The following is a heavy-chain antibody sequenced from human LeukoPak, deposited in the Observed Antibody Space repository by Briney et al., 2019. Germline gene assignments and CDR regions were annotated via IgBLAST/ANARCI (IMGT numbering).Heavy chain of an antibody. V-gene: IGHV3-53*01. CDR2: IYSGGST. D-gene: IGHD3-10*01. J-gene: IGHJ6*02. CDR1: GFTVSSNY. Sequence: GGSLRLSCAASGFTVSSNYMSWVRQAPGKGLEWVSVIYSGGSTYYADSVKGRFTISRDNSKNTLYLQMNSLRAEDTAVYYCARDKVSVRGSRYGMDVWGQGTTVTVSS. CDR3: ARDKVSVRGSRYGMDV.